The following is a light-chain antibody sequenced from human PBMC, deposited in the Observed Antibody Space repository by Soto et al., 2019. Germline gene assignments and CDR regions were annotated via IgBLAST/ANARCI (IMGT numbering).Light chain of an antibody. V-gene: IGKV2-28*01. Sequence: IVLTQSSLSLPATPGEPASISCRYIQSLLHSDGYNYLDWYLQKPGQSPQLLIYLGSHRASGVPDRFSGSGSGTDFTLKISRVEAEDVGIYYCLQARQTPVIFGGGTKVEI. CDR1: QSLLHSDGYNY. CDR3: LQARQTPVI. J-gene: IGKJ4*01. CDR2: LGS.